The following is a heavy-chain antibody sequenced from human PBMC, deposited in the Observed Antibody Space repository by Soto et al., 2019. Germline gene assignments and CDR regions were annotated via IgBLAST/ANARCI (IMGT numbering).Heavy chain of an antibody. CDR1: GYTFTSYG. CDR3: ARDPNDSSAYYHHYYYGMDV. V-gene: IGHV1-3*01. CDR2: INAGNGNT. J-gene: IGHJ6*02. D-gene: IGHD3-22*01. Sequence: ASVNVSCKASGYTFTSYGIHWVRQAPGQRLEWTGWINAGNGNTKYSEKFQGRVTITRDTSASTAYLELSSLRSEDTAVYYCARDPNDSSAYYHHYYYGMDVWGQGTKVTVSS.